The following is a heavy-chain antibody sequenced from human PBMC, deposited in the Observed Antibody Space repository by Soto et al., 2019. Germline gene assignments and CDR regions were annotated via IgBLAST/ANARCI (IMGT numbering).Heavy chain of an antibody. CDR2: INSDGSTI. CDR3: ATAGNYRFDY. V-gene: IGHV3-74*01. D-gene: IGHD1-7*01. Sequence: AGGSLRLSCATSGFTFGSYWMHWVRQAPGRGLAWVSRINSDGSTINYADSVKGRFTISRDNAKNTLYLQINSLRADDTAVYYCATAGNYRFDYWGQGTLVTVSS. CDR1: GFTFGSYW. J-gene: IGHJ4*02.